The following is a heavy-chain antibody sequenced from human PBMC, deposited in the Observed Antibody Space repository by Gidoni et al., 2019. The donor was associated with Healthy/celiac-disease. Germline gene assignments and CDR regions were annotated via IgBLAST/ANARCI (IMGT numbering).Heavy chain of an antibody. CDR1: GFTFSSYR. CDR2: ISSSSSYI. V-gene: IGHV3-21*01. J-gene: IGHJ6*02. CDR3: ARDKYPSTRTYGSGSLHKIYYYYGMDV. Sequence: EVQLVESGGGLVKPGGSLRLSCAASGFTFSSYRMNWVRQAPGKGLEWVSSISSSSSYIDYADSVKGRFTISRDNAKNSLYLQMNSLRAEDTAVYYCARDKYPSTRTYGSGSLHKIYYYYGMDVWGQGTTVTVSS. D-gene: IGHD3-10*01.